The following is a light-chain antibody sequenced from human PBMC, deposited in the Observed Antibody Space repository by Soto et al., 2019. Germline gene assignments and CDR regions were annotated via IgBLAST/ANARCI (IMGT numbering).Light chain of an antibody. V-gene: IGKV1-5*01. CDR2: AAS. CDR1: QSISSW. J-gene: IGKJ1*01. CDR3: QQYYSIPWT. Sequence: DIQMTQSPSTLSASVGDRVTITCRASQSISSWLAWYQQKPGKAPKLLIYAASSLQSGVPSRFSGSGSGTDFTLTISSLQAEDVAVYYCQQYYSIPWTFGQGTKVDIK.